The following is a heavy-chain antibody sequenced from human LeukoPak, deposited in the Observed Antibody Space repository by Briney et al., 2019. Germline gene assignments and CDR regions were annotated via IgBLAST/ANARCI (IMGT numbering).Heavy chain of an antibody. CDR1: GGSISSYY. V-gene: IGHV4-4*07. CDR2: IQTSGST. J-gene: IGHJ4*02. Sequence: SETLSLTCTVSGGSISSYYWSWIRQPAGRGLEWIGRIQTSGSTNYNPSLKSRVTMSVDTSKNKFNLKVNSVTAADTAVYYCARVGSGWSFDYWGQGTLVTVSS. D-gene: IGHD6-19*01. CDR3: ARVGSGWSFDY.